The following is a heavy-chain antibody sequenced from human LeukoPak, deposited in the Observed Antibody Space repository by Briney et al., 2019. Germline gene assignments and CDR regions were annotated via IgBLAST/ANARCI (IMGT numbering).Heavy chain of an antibody. D-gene: IGHD2-2*01. CDR1: GFTFSSYA. V-gene: IGHV3-64D*06. CDR2: ISSNGGST. Sequence: PGGSLRLSCSAYGFTFSSYAMHWVRQAPGKGLEYVSAISSNGGSTYYADSVKGRFTISRDNSKNTLYLQMSSLRAEDTAVYYCVKTEDIVVVSAAMPFDYWGQGTLVTVSS. CDR3: VKTEDIVVVSAAMPFDY. J-gene: IGHJ4*02.